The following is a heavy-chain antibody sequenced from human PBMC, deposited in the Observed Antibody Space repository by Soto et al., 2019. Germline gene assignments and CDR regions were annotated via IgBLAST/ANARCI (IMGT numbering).Heavy chain of an antibody. J-gene: IGHJ6*03. CDR1: GGSLSKFY. Sequence: SSETLSLPCTVSGGSLSKFYWSWVRQPPGKGLEWIGYVYYTGSTSYNPSLKRRVTFSADSSRGQFSLRLNSVTAADTAVYYCARTVLGPDLLADSFVDYYYYMDVWGQGTTVTVSS. V-gene: IGHV4-59*08. CDR2: VYYTGST. D-gene: IGHD3-9*01. CDR3: ARTVLGPDLLADSFVDYYYYMDV.